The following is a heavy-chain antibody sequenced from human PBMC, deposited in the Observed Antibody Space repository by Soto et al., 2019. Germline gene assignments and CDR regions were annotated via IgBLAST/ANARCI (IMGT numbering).Heavy chain of an antibody. D-gene: IGHD6-25*01. Sequence: SETLSLTCTVSGGSISSGGYYWSWIRQRPGKGLEWIGYIYYSGSTYYNPSLKSRVTISVDTSKNQFSLKLSSVTAADTAVYYCEVSSGIRVFDYWGQGTLVTVSS. V-gene: IGHV4-31*03. CDR2: IYYSGST. CDR3: EVSSGIRVFDY. J-gene: IGHJ4*02. CDR1: GGSISSGGYY.